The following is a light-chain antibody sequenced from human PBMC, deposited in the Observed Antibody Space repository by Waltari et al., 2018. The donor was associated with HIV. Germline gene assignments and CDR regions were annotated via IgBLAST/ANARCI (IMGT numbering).Light chain of an antibody. CDR3: SSCAGSNNGV. CDR2: EVS. J-gene: IGLJ3*02. Sequence: QSALTQPPSASGSPGQTVTISCTGTSSDVRGANYVSWYQQHPGKAPKLMMYEVSKRPSWVPDRFSGSKSGNTASLTVSGLQAEDEADYYCSSCAGSNNGVFGGGTKLTVL. CDR1: SSDVRGANY. V-gene: IGLV2-8*01.